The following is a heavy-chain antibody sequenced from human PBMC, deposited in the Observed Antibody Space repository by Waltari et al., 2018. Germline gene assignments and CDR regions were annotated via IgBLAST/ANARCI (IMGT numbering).Heavy chain of an antibody. V-gene: IGHV3-48*04. D-gene: IGHD6-13*01. CDR3: ARDDKAAAGPNWFDP. Sequence: EVQLVESGGGLVQPGGSLRLSCAASGFTFSSYSMNWVRQAPGKGLEWVSYISSSSSTIYYADSVKGRFTISRDNAKNSLYLQMNSLRAEDTAVYYCARDDKAAAGPNWFDPWGQGTLVTVSS. CDR1: GFTFSSYS. CDR2: ISSSSSTI. J-gene: IGHJ5*02.